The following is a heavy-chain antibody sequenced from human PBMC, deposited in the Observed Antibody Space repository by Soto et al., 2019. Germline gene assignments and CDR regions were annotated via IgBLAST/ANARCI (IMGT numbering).Heavy chain of an antibody. Sequence: QVQLVQSGAEVKKPGSSVKVSCKASGGTFSSYAISWVRQAPGQGLEWMEGIIPIFGTANYAQKFQGRVTITADESTSTAYMELSSLRSEDTAVYYCARGGVLGGYSYAYEADYWGQGTLVTVSS. CDR1: GGTFSSYA. D-gene: IGHD5-18*01. J-gene: IGHJ4*02. CDR3: ARGGVLGGYSYAYEADY. V-gene: IGHV1-69*12. CDR2: IIPIFGTA.